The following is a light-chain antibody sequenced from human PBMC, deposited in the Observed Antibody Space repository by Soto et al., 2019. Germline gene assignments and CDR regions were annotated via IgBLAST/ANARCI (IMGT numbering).Light chain of an antibody. CDR1: SSDIGGYKF. Sequence: QSVLTQPASVSGSPGQSITISCTGTSSDIGGYKFVSWYQQHPGNAPTLMIYEVNIRPSGVSNRFSGSKSGNTASLTISGLQAEDEADYYCISYTRSSTWVFGGGTQLTVL. V-gene: IGLV2-14*01. CDR3: ISYTRSSTWV. CDR2: EVN. J-gene: IGLJ3*02.